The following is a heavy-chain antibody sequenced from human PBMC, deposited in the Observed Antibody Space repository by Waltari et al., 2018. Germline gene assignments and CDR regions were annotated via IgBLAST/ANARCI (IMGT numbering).Heavy chain of an antibody. J-gene: IGHJ4*02. D-gene: IGHD6-6*01. Sequence: QVQLVQSGAEVQKPGASVQVSCQASGYTFTSYGIRSVRQAPGQGLEWMGWISAYNGNTNYAQKLQGRVTMTTDTSTSTAYMELRSLRSDDTAVYYCARGGYSSSLARSPFDYWGQGTLVTVFS. CDR1: GYTFTSYG. CDR3: ARGGYSSSLARSPFDY. V-gene: IGHV1-18*01. CDR2: ISAYNGNT.